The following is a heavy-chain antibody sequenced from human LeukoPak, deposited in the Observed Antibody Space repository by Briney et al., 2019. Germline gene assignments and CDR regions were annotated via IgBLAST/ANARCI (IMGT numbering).Heavy chain of an antibody. J-gene: IGHJ6*02. CDR1: GFTFSSYA. D-gene: IGHD3-10*01. Sequence: GESLRLSCAASGFTFSSYAMSWVRQAPGKGLEWVSAISGSGGSTYYADSVKGRFTISRDNSKNTLCLQMNSLRAEDTAVYYCASTMVRGVSRYYGMDVWGQGTTVTVSS. CDR3: ASTMVRGVSRYYGMDV. V-gene: IGHV3-23*01. CDR2: ISGSGGST.